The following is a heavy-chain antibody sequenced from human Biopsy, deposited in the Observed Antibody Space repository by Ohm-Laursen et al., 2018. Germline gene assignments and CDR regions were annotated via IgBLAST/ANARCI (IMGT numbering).Heavy chain of an antibody. CDR3: ARGMRSSGWPYFDS. CDR1: GDSVSSGSFY. V-gene: IGHV4-61*01. J-gene: IGHJ4*02. CDR2: IYDRGST. D-gene: IGHD6-19*01. Sequence: GTLSLTCPVSGDSVSSGSFYWTWIRPPPGQGLEYIGYIYDRGSTASYNPSLESRVTMSVDMPKNQFSLKLSSVTAADTAIYYCARGMRSSGWPYFDSWGQGTLVTVSS.